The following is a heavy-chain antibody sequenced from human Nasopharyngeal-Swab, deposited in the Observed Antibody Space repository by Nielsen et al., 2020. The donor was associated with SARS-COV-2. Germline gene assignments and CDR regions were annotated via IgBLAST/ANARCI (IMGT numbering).Heavy chain of an antibody. CDR3: ARIGEYSSTWGGFDI. CDR1: GFTFDDYG. V-gene: IGHV3-20*01. Sequence: GESLKISCAASGFTFDDYGMSWVRQTPGKGLEWVSSINWNGGGTRYADSVKGRFPISRDNAKNSLYLQMRSLRADDTAFYHCARIGEYSSTWGGFDIWGQGTVVSVSS. D-gene: IGHD6-13*01. CDR2: INWNGGGT. J-gene: IGHJ3*02.